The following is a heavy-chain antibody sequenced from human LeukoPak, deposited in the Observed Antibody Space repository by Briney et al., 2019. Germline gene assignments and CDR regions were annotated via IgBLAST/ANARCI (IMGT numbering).Heavy chain of an antibody. V-gene: IGHV5-51*01. D-gene: IGHD3-10*01. J-gene: IGHJ4*02. Sequence: GESLQISCKGSGYSFTSYWIGWVRQMPGKGLEWMGIIYPGDSDTRYSPSFQGQVTISADKSISTAYLQWSSLKASDTAMYYCALYYYGSGSYYNTPFDYWGQGTLVTVSS. CDR1: GYSFTSYW. CDR3: ALYYYGSGSYYNTPFDY. CDR2: IYPGDSDT.